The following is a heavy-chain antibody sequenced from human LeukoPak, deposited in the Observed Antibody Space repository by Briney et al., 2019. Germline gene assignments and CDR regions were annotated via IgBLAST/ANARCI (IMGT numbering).Heavy chain of an antibody. CDR2: IYYSGST. CDR3: ARGVTGGWYGDFQH. D-gene: IGHD6-19*01. CDR1: GGSFSGYY. J-gene: IGHJ1*01. V-gene: IGHV4-59*01. Sequence: SETLSLTCAVYGGSFSGYYWSWIRRPPGKGLEWIGYIYYSGSTNYNPSLKSRVTISVDTSKNQFSLKLSSVTAADTAVYYCARGVTGGWYGDFQHWGQGTLVTVSS.